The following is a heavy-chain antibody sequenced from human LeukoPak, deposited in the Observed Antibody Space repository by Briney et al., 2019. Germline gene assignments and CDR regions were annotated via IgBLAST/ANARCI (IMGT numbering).Heavy chain of an antibody. CDR1: GFTFSRYS. J-gene: IGHJ4*02. V-gene: IGHV3-21*01. Sequence: GGSLRLSCAASGFTFSRYSMNWVRQAPGKGLEWVSSINSDSTYRRYADSVKGRFIISRDNARYSLYLQMNSLRAEDTAVYYCVSRVRGGSGWFYYFDYWGQGALVTVSS. CDR3: VSRVRGGSGWFYYFDY. CDR2: INSDSTYR. D-gene: IGHD6-19*01.